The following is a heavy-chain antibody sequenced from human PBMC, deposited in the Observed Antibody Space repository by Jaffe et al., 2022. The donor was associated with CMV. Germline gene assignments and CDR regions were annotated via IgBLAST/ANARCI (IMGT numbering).Heavy chain of an antibody. Sequence: QLQLQESGPGLVKPSETLSLTCTVSGGSISSSSYYWGWIRQPPGKGLEWIGSIYYSGSTYYNPSLKSRVTISVDTSKNQFSLKLSSVTAADTAVYYCASVGEGCSGGSCYLYYYYGMDVWGQGTTVTVSS. CDR1: GGSISSSSYY. CDR2: IYYSGST. J-gene: IGHJ6*02. CDR3: ASVGEGCSGGSCYLYYYYGMDV. V-gene: IGHV4-39*01. D-gene: IGHD2-15*01.